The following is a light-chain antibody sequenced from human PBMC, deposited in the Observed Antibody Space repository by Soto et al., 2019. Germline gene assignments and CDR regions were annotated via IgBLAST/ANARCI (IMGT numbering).Light chain of an antibody. J-gene: IGKJ4*02. V-gene: IGKV3-20*01. CDR1: QTVSSNY. CDR3: HPYNRLAFT. CDR2: GTS. Sequence: FTQSVGYRSLFEGGRGTISCRAGQTVSSNYLAWYQQKPGQAPRLLIYGTSSRATGISDRFSGSGSGTDFTITFPILVRDEFAFYSCHPYNRLAFTFGGGTKVDIK.